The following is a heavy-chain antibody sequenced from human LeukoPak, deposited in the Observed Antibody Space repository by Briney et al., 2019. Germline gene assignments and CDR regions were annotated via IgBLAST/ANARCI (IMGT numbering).Heavy chain of an antibody. J-gene: IGHJ5*02. CDR1: GGSFSGYY. V-gene: IGHV4-34*01. CDR3: ARVGAEGWFDP. D-gene: IGHD6-19*01. Sequence: SETLSLTCAVYGGSFSGYYWSWIRQPPEKGLEWIGEINHSGSTNYNPSLKSRVTISVDTSKNQFSLKLSSVTAADTAVYYCARVGAEGWFDPWGQGTLVTVSS. CDR2: INHSGST.